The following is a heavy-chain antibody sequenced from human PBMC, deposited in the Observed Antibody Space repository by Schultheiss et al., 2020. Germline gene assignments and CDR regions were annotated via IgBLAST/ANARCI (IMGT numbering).Heavy chain of an antibody. CDR1: GFTFSSYA. Sequence: GGSLRLSCAASGFTFSSYAMHWVRQAPGKGLEWVGRIKSKTDGGTTDYAAPVKGRFTISRDNAKNTLYLQMNSLRAEDTAVYYCARLIPFDYWGQGTLVTVSS. J-gene: IGHJ4*02. CDR2: IKSKTDGGTT. D-gene: IGHD3-16*01. V-gene: IGHV3-15*05. CDR3: ARLIPFDY.